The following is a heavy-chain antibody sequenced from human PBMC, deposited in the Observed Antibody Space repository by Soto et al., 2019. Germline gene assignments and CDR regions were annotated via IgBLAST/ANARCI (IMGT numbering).Heavy chain of an antibody. CDR2: INPNSGGT. J-gene: IGHJ6*02. Sequence: GASVKVSCKASGYTFTGYYMHWVRQAPGQGLEWMGWINPNSGGTNYAQKFQGRVTMTRDTSISTAYMELSRLRSDDTAVYFCAKGHDFWSGYSYYYGMYVWGQGTTVTVSS. V-gene: IGHV1-2*02. CDR1: GYTFTGYY. D-gene: IGHD3-3*01. CDR3: AKGHDFWSGYSYYYGMYV.